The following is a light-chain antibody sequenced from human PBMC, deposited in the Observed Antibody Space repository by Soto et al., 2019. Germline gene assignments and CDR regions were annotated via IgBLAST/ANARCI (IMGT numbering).Light chain of an antibody. CDR2: GNS. V-gene: IGLV1-40*01. J-gene: IGLJ1*01. Sequence: QAVVTQPPSVSGAPGQRVTISCTGSSSNIGAGYDVHWYQQLPGTAPKLLIYGNSNRPSEVPDRFSGSKSGTSASLAITGLQAEDEADYYCQSYDSSLSGLVFGTGTKVTVL. CDR1: SSNIGAGYD. CDR3: QSYDSSLSGLV.